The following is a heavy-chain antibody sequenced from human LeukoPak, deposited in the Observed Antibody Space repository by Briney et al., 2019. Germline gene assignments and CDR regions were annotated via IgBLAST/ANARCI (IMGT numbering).Heavy chain of an antibody. CDR2: ISFDGSYK. Sequence: GRSLRLSCAASGFTLSHYGMQWVRQAPGKGLEWVAGISFDGSYKYYADCVKGRFTISRDNCKNTVYLQMNSLRAEDTAVYYCAKSVDDSSGWPAFDIWGQGTMVTVSS. D-gene: IGHD3-22*01. J-gene: IGHJ3*02. CDR1: GFTLSHYG. CDR3: AKSVDDSSGWPAFDI. V-gene: IGHV3-30*18.